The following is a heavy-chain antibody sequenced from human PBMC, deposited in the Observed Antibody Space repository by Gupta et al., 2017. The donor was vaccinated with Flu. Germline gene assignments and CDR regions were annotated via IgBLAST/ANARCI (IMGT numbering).Heavy chain of an antibody. Sequence: EVQLESGGGLVQPGGSLRLSCAASGFTFSSYAMSWVRLAPGKGLEWVSGISGSGATTYYADSVKGRFTISRDNSWNTLYLQMNSLRAEDTALYFCAKHPNSGTYFYFDYWGQGTLLTVSS. D-gene: IGHD1-26*01. CDR2: ISGSGATT. J-gene: IGHJ4*02. CDR3: AKHPNSGTYFYFDY. V-gene: IGHV3-23*01. CDR1: GFTFSSYA.